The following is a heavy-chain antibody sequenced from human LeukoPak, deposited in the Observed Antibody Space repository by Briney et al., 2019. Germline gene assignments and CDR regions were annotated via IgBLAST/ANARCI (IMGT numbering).Heavy chain of an antibody. CDR3: ARHFDIVVVVAATQDYYYGMDV. V-gene: IGHV1-69*04. CDR1: GGTFSSYA. D-gene: IGHD2-15*01. Sequence: SVKVSCKASGGTFSSYAISWVRQAPGQGLEWMGRIIPILGIANYAQKFQGRVTITADKSTSTAYMELSSLRSEDTAVYYCARHFDIVVVVAATQDYYYGMDVWGQGTTVTVSS. CDR2: IIPILGIA. J-gene: IGHJ6*02.